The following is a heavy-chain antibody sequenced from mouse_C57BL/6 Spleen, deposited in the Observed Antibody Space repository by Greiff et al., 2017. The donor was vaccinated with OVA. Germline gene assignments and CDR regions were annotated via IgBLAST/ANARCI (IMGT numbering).Heavy chain of an antibody. J-gene: IGHJ1*03. CDR3: AFYYGNRYWYFDV. CDR1: GYAFSSSW. CDR2: IYPGDGDT. D-gene: IGHD2-1*01. Sequence: QVQLKESGPELVKPGASVKISCKASGYAFSSSWMNWVKQRPGKGLEWIGRIYPGDGDTNYNGKFKGKATLTADKSSSTAYMQLSSLTSEDSAVYFCAFYYGNRYWYFDVWGTGTTVTVSS. V-gene: IGHV1-82*01.